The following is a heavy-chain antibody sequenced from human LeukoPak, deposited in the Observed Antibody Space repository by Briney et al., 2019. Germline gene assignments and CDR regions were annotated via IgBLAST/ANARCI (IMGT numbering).Heavy chain of an antibody. V-gene: IGHV3-74*01. D-gene: IGHD1-26*01. CDR2: INRDGSST. CDR3: GGGGYLLDS. CDR1: GFDS. J-gene: IGHJ4*02. Sequence: GGSLRLSCAGSGFDSMNWVRQVPGKGLVWVSRINRDGSSTSYADSVKGRFTISRDSAKNTLYLQMNSLRPEDSAVYYCGGGGYLLDSWGQGILVTVSS.